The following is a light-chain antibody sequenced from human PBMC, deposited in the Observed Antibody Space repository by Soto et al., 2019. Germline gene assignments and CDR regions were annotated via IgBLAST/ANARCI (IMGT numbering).Light chain of an antibody. CDR3: FSYAGNSVYV. CDR1: SSDVGSYNL. Sequence: QSVLTQPASVSGSPGQSITISCTGTSSDVGSYNLVSWFQQLPGKVPRLIIYEGTKRPSGVSDRFSGSKSGYTASLTISGLQAEDAADYYCFSYAGNSVYVFGTGTKVTVI. J-gene: IGLJ1*01. CDR2: EGT. V-gene: IGLV2-23*01.